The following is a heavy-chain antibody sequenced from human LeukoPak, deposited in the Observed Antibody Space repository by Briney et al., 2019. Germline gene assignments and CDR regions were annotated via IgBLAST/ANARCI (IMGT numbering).Heavy chain of an antibody. CDR2: ISSSSSYT. CDR1: GFTFSDYY. V-gene: IGHV3-11*06. CDR3: VKEYTVRRKKENDWYFDF. D-gene: IGHD3-10*01. J-gene: IGHJ2*01. Sequence: KTGGSLKLSCAASGFTFSDYYMSWIRQAPGKGLEWVSYISSSSSYTNYADSVKGRFTISRDNSKNTLYLQMSSLRAEDTAVYYCVKEYTVRRKKENDWYFDFWGRGTLVTVSS.